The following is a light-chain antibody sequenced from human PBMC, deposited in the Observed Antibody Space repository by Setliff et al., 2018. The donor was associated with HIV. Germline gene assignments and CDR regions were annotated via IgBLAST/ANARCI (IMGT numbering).Light chain of an antibody. CDR2: DDS. V-gene: IGLV2-23*01. Sequence: SALTQPASVSGSPGQSITISCTGTSSDIGTYNLVSWYQQYPGKAPKLMIYDDSKRPSGLSNRFSGSKSGNTASLTISGLQAEDEADYYCCSYAGSATWVFGGGTK. CDR3: CSYAGSATWV. J-gene: IGLJ2*01. CDR1: SSDIGTYNL.